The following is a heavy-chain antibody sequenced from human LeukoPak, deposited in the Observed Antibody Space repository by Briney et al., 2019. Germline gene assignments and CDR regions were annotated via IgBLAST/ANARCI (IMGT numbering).Heavy chain of an antibody. D-gene: IGHD4-17*01. CDR3: TRDLLGFATTPLSD. Sequence: ASVMVSCKASGYTFTNYYMHWVRQAPGHGLEWMGWINPNRGDTNYAQKFQGRVTMTRDTSISTAFMELTRLTPDDTAVYYCTRDLLGFATTPLSDWGQGTLVTVSS. V-gene: IGHV1-2*02. CDR1: GYTFTNYY. CDR2: INPNRGDT. J-gene: IGHJ4*02.